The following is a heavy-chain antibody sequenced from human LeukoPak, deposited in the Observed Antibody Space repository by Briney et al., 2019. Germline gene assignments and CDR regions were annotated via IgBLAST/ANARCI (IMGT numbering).Heavy chain of an antibody. CDR3: ARSVVVTAIPDAFDI. CDR1: SGSFSGYY. CDR2: INHSGST. J-gene: IGHJ3*02. D-gene: IGHD2-21*02. Sequence: SETLSLTCAVSSGSFSGYYWSWIRQPPGKGLEWIGEINHSGSTYYNPSLKSRVTISVDTSKNQFSLKLSSVTAADTAVYYCARSVVVTAIPDAFDIWGQGTMVTVSS. V-gene: IGHV4-34*01.